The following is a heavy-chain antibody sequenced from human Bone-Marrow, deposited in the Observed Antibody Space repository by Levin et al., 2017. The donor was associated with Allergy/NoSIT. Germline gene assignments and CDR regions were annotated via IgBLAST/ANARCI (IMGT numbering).Heavy chain of an antibody. J-gene: IGHJ4*02. Sequence: LSGGSLRLSCAASGFTFSTYGMHWVRQAPGKGLDWVAIMSYDGGHKYYADSVKGRFTISRDNSMNTLYLQMNSLRAEDTAVYYCAKDEGGGMATSDYWGQGTLVTVSS. CDR3: AKDEGGGMATSDY. CDR2: MSYDGGHK. CDR1: GFTFSTYG. V-gene: IGHV3-30*18. D-gene: IGHD5-24*01.